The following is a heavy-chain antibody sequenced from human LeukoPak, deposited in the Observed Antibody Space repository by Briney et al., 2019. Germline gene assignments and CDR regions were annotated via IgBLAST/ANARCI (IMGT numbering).Heavy chain of an antibody. D-gene: IGHD3-3*02. V-gene: IGHV1-2*02. CDR2: ITPKSGDT. CDR1: GYTFSHFY. J-gene: IGHJ4*02. Sequence: ASVKVSCKASGYTFSHFYIHWVRQAPGQGLEYVGWITPKSGDTYSPQRFQGRVTMTRDASISTAYMELSSLRSDDTAVYFCARVRLADDRAWAYWGQGTLVTVSS. CDR3: ARVRLADDRAWAY.